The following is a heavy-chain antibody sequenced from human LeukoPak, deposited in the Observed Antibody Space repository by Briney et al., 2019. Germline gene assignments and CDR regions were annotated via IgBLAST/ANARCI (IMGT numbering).Heavy chain of an antibody. D-gene: IGHD3-10*01. CDR3: AKDIVGFGELLPYGMDV. J-gene: IGHJ6*02. CDR2: INVNSRTT. Sequence: GGSLRLSCGGSGISSNNMSWFRQSPGKGLDWLSYINVNSRTTYYADSVKGRFTISRDNAKSSLYLQMNSLRAEDTALYYCAKDIVGFGELLPYGMDVWGQGTTVTVSS. CDR1: GISSNN. V-gene: IGHV3-20*04.